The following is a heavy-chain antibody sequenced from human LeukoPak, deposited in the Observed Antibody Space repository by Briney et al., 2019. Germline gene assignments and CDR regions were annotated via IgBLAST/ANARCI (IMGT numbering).Heavy chain of an antibody. CDR3: ARGADIVVVPAAIEGYYYYMDV. V-gene: IGHV1-8*01. J-gene: IGHJ6*03. CDR1: GYTFTSHD. D-gene: IGHD2-2*02. Sequence: ASVKVSCKASGYTFTSHDINWVRQATGQGLEWMGWMNPNSGNTGYAQKFQGRVTMTRNTSISTAYMELSSLRSEDTAVYYCARGADIVVVPAAIEGYYYYMDVWGKGTTVTVSS. CDR2: MNPNSGNT.